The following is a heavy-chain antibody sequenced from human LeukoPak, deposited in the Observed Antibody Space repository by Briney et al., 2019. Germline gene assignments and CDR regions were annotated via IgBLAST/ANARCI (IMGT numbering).Heavy chain of an antibody. Sequence: PGGSLRLSCAASGFTFSSYEMNWVRQAPGKGLEWVSYISSGGSIIYYADSVKGRFTISRDNAKNSLYLQVNSLRAEDTAVYYCATTPSYSGSSSCFDYWGQGTLVTVSS. D-gene: IGHD1-26*01. CDR2: ISSGGSII. CDR3: ATTPSYSGSSSCFDY. CDR1: GFTFSSYE. J-gene: IGHJ4*02. V-gene: IGHV3-48*03.